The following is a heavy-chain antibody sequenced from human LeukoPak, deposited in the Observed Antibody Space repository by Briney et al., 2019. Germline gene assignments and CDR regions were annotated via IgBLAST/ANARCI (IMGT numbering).Heavy chain of an antibody. V-gene: IGHV3-7*05. D-gene: IGHD5-24*01. Sequence: GGSLRLSCAASGFTFSNYWMIWVRQAPGKGLEWVGNIKQDGSEKRYADSVRGRYSISRDNAQTSLYLQMNSLRAEDTAVYYCARASDPWLQLTWGQGTLVTVSS. CDR3: ARASDPWLQLT. J-gene: IGHJ5*02. CDR2: IKQDGSEK. CDR1: GFTFSNYW.